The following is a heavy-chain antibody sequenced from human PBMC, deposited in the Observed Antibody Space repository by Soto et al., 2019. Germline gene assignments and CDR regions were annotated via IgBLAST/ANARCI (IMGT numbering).Heavy chain of an antibody. CDR2: IIPIFGTA. Sequence: SVKVSCKASGGTFSSYAISWVRQAPGQGLEWMGGIIPIFGTANYAQKFQGRVTITADESTSTAYMELSSLRSEDTAVYYCASTVCSSTSCYANDAFDIWGQGTMVTVSS. V-gene: IGHV1-69*13. D-gene: IGHD2-2*01. CDR1: GGTFSSYA. CDR3: ASTVCSSTSCYANDAFDI. J-gene: IGHJ3*02.